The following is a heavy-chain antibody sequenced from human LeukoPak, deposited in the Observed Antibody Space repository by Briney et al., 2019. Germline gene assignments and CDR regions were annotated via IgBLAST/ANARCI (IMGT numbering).Heavy chain of an antibody. CDR3: ARLDANFADF. D-gene: IGHD1-7*01. CDR2: TYYRSRWYN. Sequence: SQTHSLTCAISGDSVSSNSAAWNWIRQYPSRGLEWLGRTYYRSRWYNDYAVSVKSRINISPDTSRNQFSLQLDSVTPEDTAVYYCARLDANFADFWGQGTLVTVSS. V-gene: IGHV6-1*01. J-gene: IGHJ4*02. CDR1: GDSVSSNSAA.